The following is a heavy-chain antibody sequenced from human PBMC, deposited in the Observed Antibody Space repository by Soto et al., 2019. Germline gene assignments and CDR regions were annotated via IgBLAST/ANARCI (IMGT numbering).Heavy chain of an antibody. CDR2: IWYDGSNK. Sequence: QVQLVESGGGVVQPGRSLRLSCAASGFTFSNYGMHWVRQAPGKGPEWVAAIWYDGSNKDYADSVKGRFTISRDNSKNTLYLQMNSLRAEDTAVYYCASALETGDYWGQGTLVTVSS. V-gene: IGHV3-33*01. CDR1: GFTFSNYG. CDR3: ASALETGDY. D-gene: IGHD3-10*01. J-gene: IGHJ4*02.